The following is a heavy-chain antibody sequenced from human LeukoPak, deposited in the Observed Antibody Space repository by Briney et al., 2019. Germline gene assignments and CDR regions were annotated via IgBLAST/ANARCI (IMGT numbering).Heavy chain of an antibody. Sequence: SETLSLTCTVSGGSISSSSYYWGWIRQPPGKGLEWIGSIYYSGSTYYDPSLKSRVTISVNTSKNQFSLKLTSVTAADTAVYYCASNIVTIFGVVIGNWFDPWGQGTLVTVSS. V-gene: IGHV4-39*01. J-gene: IGHJ5*02. CDR2: IYYSGST. CDR1: GGSISSSSYY. D-gene: IGHD3-3*01. CDR3: ASNIVTIFGVVIGNWFDP.